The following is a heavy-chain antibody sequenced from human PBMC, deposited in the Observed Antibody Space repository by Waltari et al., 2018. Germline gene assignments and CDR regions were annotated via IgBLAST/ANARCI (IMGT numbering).Heavy chain of an antibody. J-gene: IGHJ4*02. Sequence: QVQLQESGPGLVKPSETLSLTCTVSGGSISSYYWSWIRQPPGKGLEWIGYIYYSGSNDYHPSLHSRGTISVDQSKNQFSLKVSSGTAADTGVYYCAIVPVPPGLRSYYFDYWGQGTLVTVSS. V-gene: IGHV4-59*01. CDR1: GGSISSYY. D-gene: IGHD2-15*01. CDR2: IYYSGSN. CDR3: AIVPVPPGLRSYYFDY.